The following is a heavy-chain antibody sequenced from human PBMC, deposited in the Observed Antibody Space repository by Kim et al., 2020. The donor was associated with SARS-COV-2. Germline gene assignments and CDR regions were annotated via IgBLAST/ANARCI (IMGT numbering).Heavy chain of an antibody. Sequence: STNYNPYLKSRVTISVATSKNQFSLKLSSVTAADTAVYYCAREKFANFDYWGQGTLVTVSS. CDR2: ST. CDR3: AREKFANFDY. J-gene: IGHJ4*02. V-gene: IGHV4-59*01.